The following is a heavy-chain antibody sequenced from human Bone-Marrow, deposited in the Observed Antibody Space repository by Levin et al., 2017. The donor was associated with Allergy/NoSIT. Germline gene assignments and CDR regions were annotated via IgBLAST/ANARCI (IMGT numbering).Heavy chain of an antibody. CDR2: INPSDGSI. J-gene: IGHJ6*02. CDR3: ARAGGAGSGYFYYGMDV. D-gene: IGHD2-15*01. Sequence: PVASVKVSCKASGYTFTNYYMHWVRQAPGQGLEWMGVINPSDGSINYAQKFKGRVTMTRDTSKSTLYMELSSLRSEDTAVYYCARAGGAGSGYFYYGMDVWGQGTTVTVSS. V-gene: IGHV1-46*01. CDR1: GYTFTNYY.